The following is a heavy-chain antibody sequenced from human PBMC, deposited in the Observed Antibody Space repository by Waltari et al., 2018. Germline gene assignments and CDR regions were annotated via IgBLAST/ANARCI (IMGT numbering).Heavy chain of an antibody. CDR2: IIPIFGTA. V-gene: IGHV1-69*06. J-gene: IGHJ3*02. CDR3: ARDWYYGSGSSAAFDI. CDR1: GGTCSSHA. Sequence: QVQLVQSGAEVKKPGSSVKVSCKASGGTCSSHAISWVRQAPGQGLEWMGGIIPIFGTANYAQKFQGRVTITADKSTSTAYMELSSLRSEDTAVYYCARDWYYGSGSSAAFDIWGQGTMVTVSS. D-gene: IGHD3-10*01.